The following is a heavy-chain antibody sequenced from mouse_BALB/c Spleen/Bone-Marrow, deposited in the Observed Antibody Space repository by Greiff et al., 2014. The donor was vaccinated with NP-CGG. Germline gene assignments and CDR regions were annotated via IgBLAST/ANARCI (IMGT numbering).Heavy chain of an antibody. J-gene: IGHJ2*01. D-gene: IGHD1-1*01. V-gene: IGHV1-69*02. Sequence: KQSGAELVKPGASVKLSCKASGYTFTSYWMHWVKQRPGQGLEWIGEIDPSDSYTNYNQKFKGKATLTVDKSSSTAYMQLSSLTSEDSAVYYCARREYYGSSYLYFDYWGQGTTLTVSS. CDR3: ARREYYGSSYLYFDY. CDR2: IDPSDSYT. CDR1: GYTFTSYW.